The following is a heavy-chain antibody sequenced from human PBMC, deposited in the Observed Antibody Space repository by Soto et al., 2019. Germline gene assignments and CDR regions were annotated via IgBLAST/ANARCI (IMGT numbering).Heavy chain of an antibody. V-gene: IGHV4-30-4*01. Sequence: SETLSLTCTVSGGSISRGVYYGIWIRQPPGKRLEWIGYIYYSGSTYYNPSLKSRVTISVDTSKNQFSLKLSSVTAADTAVYYCARDDSSSWGWFDPWGQGTLVTVSS. CDR2: IYYSGST. CDR1: GGSISRGVYY. J-gene: IGHJ5*02. D-gene: IGHD6-13*01. CDR3: ARDDSSSWGWFDP.